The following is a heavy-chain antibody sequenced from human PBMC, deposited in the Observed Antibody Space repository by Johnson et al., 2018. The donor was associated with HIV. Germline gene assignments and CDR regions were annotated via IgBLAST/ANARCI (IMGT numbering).Heavy chain of an antibody. CDR1: GFTFSSYA. Sequence: EVQLVESGGGLVQPGGSLRLSCAASGFTFSSYAMSWVRQAPGKGLEWVSAIYSGGSTYYADSVKGRFTISRDSSKNTLFLQMNSLRADDTAVYYCAKDGAFDIWGQGTLVTVSS. J-gene: IGHJ3*02. CDR3: AKDGAFDI. V-gene: IGHV3-23*04. CDR2: IYSGGST.